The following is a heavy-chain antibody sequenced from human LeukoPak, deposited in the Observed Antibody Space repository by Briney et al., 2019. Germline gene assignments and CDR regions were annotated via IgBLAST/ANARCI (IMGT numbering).Heavy chain of an antibody. CDR3: ARGHIVVVTAQLNWFDP. Sequence: KPSETLSLTCTVSGGSISSGDYYWRWIRQPPGKGLEWIGYIYYSGSTYYNPSLKGRVTISVDTSKNQFSLKLSSVTAADTAVYYCARGHIVVVTAQLNWFDPWGQGTLVTVSS. D-gene: IGHD2-21*02. J-gene: IGHJ5*02. V-gene: IGHV4-30-4*01. CDR1: GGSISSGDYY. CDR2: IYYSGST.